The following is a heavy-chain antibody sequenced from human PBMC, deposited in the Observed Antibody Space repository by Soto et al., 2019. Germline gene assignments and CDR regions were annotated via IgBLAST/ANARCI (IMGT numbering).Heavy chain of an antibody. CDR3: ARGGHVVVVTAALDY. J-gene: IGHJ4*02. CDR2: VNPSGGHT. D-gene: IGHD2-21*02. V-gene: IGHV1-46*01. Sequence: QVQLVQSGAEVEKPGASVKVSCKASGDTFTDYYIHWVRQAPGQGLVWMGTVNPSGGHTTYAQHFLGRMTMTRDTSTSTLDMKLASLTSEATAIYLCARGGHVVVVTAALDYCGQGTLVTVSS. CDR1: GDTFTDYY.